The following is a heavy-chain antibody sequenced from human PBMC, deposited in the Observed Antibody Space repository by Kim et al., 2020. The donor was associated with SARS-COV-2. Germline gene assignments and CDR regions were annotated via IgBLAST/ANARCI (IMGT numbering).Heavy chain of an antibody. CDR2: ISGSGGST. V-gene: IGHV3-23*01. CDR3: AKDPYYDFWSGYFFDC. J-gene: IGHJ4*02. CDR1: GFIFSNYA. D-gene: IGHD3-3*01. Sequence: GGSLRLSCAASGFIFSNYAMSWVRQAPGKGLEWVSVISGSGGSTYYADSVKGRFTISRDNSKNTLYLQMNSLRAEDTAIYYCAKDPYYDFWSGYFFDCWGQGTLVTVSS.